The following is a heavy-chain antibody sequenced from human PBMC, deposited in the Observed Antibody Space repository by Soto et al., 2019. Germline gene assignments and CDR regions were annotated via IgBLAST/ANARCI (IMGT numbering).Heavy chain of an antibody. V-gene: IGHV3-30-3*01. CDR1: GFTFSSYA. CDR2: ISYDGSNK. D-gene: IGHD2-21*02. J-gene: IGHJ4*02. Sequence: QVQLVESGGGVVQPGRSLRLSCAASGFTFSSYAMHWVRQAPGKGLEWVAVISYDGSNKYYADSVKGRFTISRDNSKNTLYLQMNSLRAEDTAVYYCARDGRLWCGGDCYNPDYWGQGTLVTVSS. CDR3: ARDGRLWCGGDCYNPDY.